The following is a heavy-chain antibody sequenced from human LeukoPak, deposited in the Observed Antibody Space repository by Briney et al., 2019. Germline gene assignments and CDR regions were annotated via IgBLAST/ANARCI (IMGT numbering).Heavy chain of an antibody. CDR1: GFTFSSYS. CDR2: ISSSSSYI. Sequence: GGSLRLSCAASGFTFSSYSMNWVRQAPGKGLEWVSSISSSSSYIYYADSVKGRFTISRDNAKNSLYLQMNSLRAEDTAVYYCARDQLKAGSYFDYWGQGTLVTVSS. V-gene: IGHV3-21*01. J-gene: IGHJ4*02. D-gene: IGHD3-10*01. CDR3: ARDQLKAGSYFDY.